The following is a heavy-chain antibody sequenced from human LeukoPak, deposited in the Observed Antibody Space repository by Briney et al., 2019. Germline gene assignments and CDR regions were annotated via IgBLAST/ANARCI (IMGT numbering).Heavy chain of an antibody. V-gene: IGHV4-39*01. CDR2: IYYRGST. J-gene: IGHJ6*02. CDR3: ARISGPLYYALDV. CDR1: DDSISSSNYY. Sequence: SETLSLTCTVSDDSISSSNYYWGWLRQPPGTGLECIGSIYYRGSTYYNPSLKSRVTISIDTSKDQFSLRLNSMTAADTAVYYCARISGPLYYALDVWGQGTTVTVSS.